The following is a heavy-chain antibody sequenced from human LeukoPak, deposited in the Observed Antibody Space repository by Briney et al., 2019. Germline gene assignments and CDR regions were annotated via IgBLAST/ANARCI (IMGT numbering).Heavy chain of an antibody. J-gene: IGHJ5*02. CDR3: ARVWGSWWFDP. CDR2: IYTSGST. Sequence: SETLSLTCTVSGGSISSGSYYWSWIRQPAGKGLEWIGRIYTSGSTNCNPSLKSRVTISVDTSKNQFSLKLSSVTAADTAVYYCARVWGSWWFDPWGQGTLVTVSS. V-gene: IGHV4-61*02. D-gene: IGHD3-16*01. CDR1: GGSISSGSYY.